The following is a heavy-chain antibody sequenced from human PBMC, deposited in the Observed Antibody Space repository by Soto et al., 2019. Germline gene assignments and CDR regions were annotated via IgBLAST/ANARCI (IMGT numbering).Heavy chain of an antibody. CDR1: GYTFTSYA. CDR3: ASSTYDFYYYGMDV. Sequence: ASVKVSCKASGYTFTSYAMHWLRQSPGQRLEWMGWINAGNGNTKYSQKFQGRVTITRDTSASTAYMELSSLRSEDTAVYSCASSTYDFYYYGMDVWHQGTTVTVS. CDR2: INAGNGNT. D-gene: IGHD3-3*01. V-gene: IGHV1-3*01. J-gene: IGHJ6*02.